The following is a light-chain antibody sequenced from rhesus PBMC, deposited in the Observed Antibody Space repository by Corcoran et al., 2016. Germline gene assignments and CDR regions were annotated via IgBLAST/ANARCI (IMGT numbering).Light chain of an antibody. CDR3: QQESTWPLT. V-gene: IGKV3-35*01. CDR1: QSVNSN. Sequence: EIVMTQSPATLSLSPGERAALSCRASQSVNSNLAWSLQRPGQAPRLLIFEASHRATGTPAMFSGSGSGTDFTLTISSLEPEDVGVYYCQQESTWPLTFGGGTRVDIK. CDR2: EAS. J-gene: IGKJ4*01.